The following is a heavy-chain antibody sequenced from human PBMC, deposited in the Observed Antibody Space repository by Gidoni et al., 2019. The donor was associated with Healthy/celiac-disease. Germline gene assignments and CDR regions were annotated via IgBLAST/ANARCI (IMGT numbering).Heavy chain of an antibody. V-gene: IGHV3-48*02. D-gene: IGHD6-13*01. CDR1: GLPFSSYS. Sequence: EVQLVESGGGLVQPGGSLGLSWAASGLPFSSYSMNWVRQAPGKGLELVSYISSSSITIYYADSVKSRFTISRDNAKNSLYLQMNSLRDEDTAVYYCARGKIAAAVLGYWGQGTLVTVSS. J-gene: IGHJ4*02. CDR2: ISSSSITI. CDR3: ARGKIAAAVLGY.